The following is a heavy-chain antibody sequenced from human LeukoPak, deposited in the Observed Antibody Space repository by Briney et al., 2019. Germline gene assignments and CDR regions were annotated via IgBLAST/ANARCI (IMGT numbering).Heavy chain of an antibody. J-gene: IGHJ4*02. D-gene: IGHD3-10*01. Sequence: ASVKVSCKASSYTFTSYGISWVRQAPGQGLEWMGWINPNSGGTNYAQKFQGRVAMTRDTSISTAYMELSRLRSDDTAVYYCARDSHYGSGSYYKSPPDYWGQGTLVTVSS. CDR2: INPNSGGT. CDR1: SYTFTSYG. CDR3: ARDSHYGSGSYYKSPPDY. V-gene: IGHV1-2*02.